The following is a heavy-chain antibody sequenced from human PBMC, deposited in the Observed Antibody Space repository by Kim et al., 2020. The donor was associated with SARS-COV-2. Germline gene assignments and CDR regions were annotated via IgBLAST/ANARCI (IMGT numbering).Heavy chain of an antibody. CDR3: SRALDDRSGYRLALDY. D-gene: IGHD3-22*01. Sequence: SETLSLTCTGSGGTISSYYWCWIRQPPAKGLERIGNIYYSGSTDYNPSLKSRVTISVDTCKNQFSLKLSSVTAADTAVYYCSRALDDRSGYRLALDYWGQGTLGTVSS. V-gene: IGHV4-59*13. CDR2: IYYSGST. CDR1: GGTISSYY. J-gene: IGHJ4*02.